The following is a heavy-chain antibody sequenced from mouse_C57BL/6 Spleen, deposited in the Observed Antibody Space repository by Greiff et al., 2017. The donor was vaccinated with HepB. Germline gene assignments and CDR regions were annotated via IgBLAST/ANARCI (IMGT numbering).Heavy chain of an antibody. CDR1: GFTFSSYG. CDR3: ARRGRGASEGYFDV. J-gene: IGHJ1*03. V-gene: IGHV5-6*01. CDR2: ISSGGSYT. D-gene: IGHD3-1*01. Sequence: DVHLVESGGDLVKPGGSLKLSCAASGFTFSSYGMSWVRQTPDKRLEWVATISSGGSYTYYPDSVKGRFTISRDNAKNTLYLQMSSLKSEDTAMYYCARRGRGASEGYFDVWGTGTTVTVSS.